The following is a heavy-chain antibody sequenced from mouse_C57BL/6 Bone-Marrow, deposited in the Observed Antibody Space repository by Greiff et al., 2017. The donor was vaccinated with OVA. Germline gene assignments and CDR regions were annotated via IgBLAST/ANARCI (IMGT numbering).Heavy chain of an antibody. CDR1: GYTFTSYW. J-gene: IGHJ1*03. V-gene: IGHV1-64*01. D-gene: IGHD2-3*01. CDR2: IHPNSGST. Sequence: QVQLQQPGAELVKPGASVKLSCKASGYTFTSYWMHWVKQRPGQGLEWIGMIHPNSGSTNYNEKFKSKATLTVDKSSSTAYMQLSSLTSEDSAVYYCAISRLLRRWYFDVWGTGTTVTVSS. CDR3: AISRLLRRWYFDV.